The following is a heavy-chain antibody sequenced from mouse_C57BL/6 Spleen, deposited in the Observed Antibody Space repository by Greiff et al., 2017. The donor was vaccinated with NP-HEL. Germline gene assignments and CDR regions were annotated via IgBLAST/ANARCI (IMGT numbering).Heavy chain of an antibody. V-gene: IGHV5-17*01. J-gene: IGHJ4*01. Sequence: EVKVVESGGGLVKPGGSLKLSCAASGFTFSDYGMHWVRQAPEKGLEWVAYISSGSSTIYSADTVTGRFTITRDNAKNTLCLQMTRLRSEDTAMYYCARCGNDEGYYAMDYWGQGTSVTVSS. CDR3: ARCGNDEGYYAMDY. CDR1: GFTFSDYG. CDR2: ISSGSSTI. D-gene: IGHD2-2*01.